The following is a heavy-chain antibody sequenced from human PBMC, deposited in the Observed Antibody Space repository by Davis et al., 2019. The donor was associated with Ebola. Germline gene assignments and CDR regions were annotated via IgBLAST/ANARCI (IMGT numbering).Heavy chain of an antibody. CDR3: ARGGETVTGTASHGMDV. J-gene: IGHJ6*02. V-gene: IGHV3-23*01. CDR2: RSGSGGLS. CDR1: GYTFRIHA. D-gene: IGHD1-14*01. Sequence: GESLKISCAASGYTFRIHAMTWVRQAPGKVLEWVSARSGSGGLSYYADSVKGRFTISRDNSKNTLYLQMDSLTAEDTAVYYCARGGETVTGTASHGMDVWGQGTTVTVSS.